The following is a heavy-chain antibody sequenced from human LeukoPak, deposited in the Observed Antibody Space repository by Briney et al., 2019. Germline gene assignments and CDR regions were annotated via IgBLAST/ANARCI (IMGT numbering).Heavy chain of an antibody. J-gene: IGHJ4*02. Sequence: GASVKVSCKASGYTFTGYYMHWVRQAPGQGLEWMGWINPNSGGTNYAQKFQGRVTMTRDTSISTAYMELSRLRSEDTAVYYCARRSLAVAAFDYWGQGTLVTVSS. CDR3: ARRSLAVAAFDY. D-gene: IGHD6-19*01. CDR1: GYTFTGYY. V-gene: IGHV1-2*02. CDR2: INPNSGGT.